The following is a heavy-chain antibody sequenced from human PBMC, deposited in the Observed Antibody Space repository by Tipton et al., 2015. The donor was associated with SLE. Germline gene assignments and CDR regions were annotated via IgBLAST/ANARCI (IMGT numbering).Heavy chain of an antibody. J-gene: IGHJ3*02. CDR3: ARSLNIVAAVFDI. CDR1: GFTFSSYA. Sequence: SLRLSCAASGFTFSSYAMHWVRQAPGKGLEWVAVISYDGSDKYYADSVKGRFTISRDNSKNTLYLQMNSLKSEDTAVYHCARSLNIVAAVFDIWGQGTMVTVSS. V-gene: IGHV3-30*04. CDR2: ISYDGSDK. D-gene: IGHD6-13*01.